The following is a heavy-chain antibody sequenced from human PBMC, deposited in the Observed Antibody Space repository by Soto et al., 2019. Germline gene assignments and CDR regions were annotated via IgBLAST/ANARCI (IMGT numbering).Heavy chain of an antibody. Sequence: GASVKVSCKASGGTFSSYTISWVRQAPGQGLEWMGRIIPILGIANYAQKFQGRVTITADKSTSTAYMELSSLRSEDTAVYYCARDQFEYSSSSPFDYWGQGTLVTVSS. CDR3: ARDQFEYSSSSPFDY. CDR1: GGTFSSYT. D-gene: IGHD6-6*01. J-gene: IGHJ4*02. V-gene: IGHV1-69*04. CDR2: IIPILGIA.